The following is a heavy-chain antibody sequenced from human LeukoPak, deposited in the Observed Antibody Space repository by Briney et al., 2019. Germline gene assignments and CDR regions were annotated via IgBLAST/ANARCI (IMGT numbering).Heavy chain of an antibody. V-gene: IGHV3-23*01. CDR3: ANGERPPGRFDY. CDR2: ISGSGGST. D-gene: IGHD7-27*01. J-gene: IGHJ4*02. CDR1: GFTFGSYA. Sequence: GGSLRLSCAASGFTFGSYAMSWVRQAPGKGLEWVSAISGSGGSTYYADSVKGRFTISRDNSKNTLYLQMNSLRAEDTAVYYCANGERPPGRFDYWGQGTLVTVSS.